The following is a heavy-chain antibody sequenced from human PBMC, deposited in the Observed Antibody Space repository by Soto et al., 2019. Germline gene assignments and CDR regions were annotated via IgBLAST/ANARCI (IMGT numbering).Heavy chain of an antibody. V-gene: IGHV3-48*02. Sequence: EVQLVESGGGLVQPGGSLRLSCAASGFTFSSYSMNWVRQAPGKGLEWVSYISSSSSTIYYADSVKGRFTISRDNAKNPLYLQLKHLGEEAKAVYYCARDRLRYFDWLPENYYYGMEVWGPGTPVNVSS. CDR1: GFTFSSYS. D-gene: IGHD3-9*01. CDR2: ISSSSSTI. CDR3: ARDRLRYFDWLPENYYYGMEV. J-gene: IGHJ6*01.